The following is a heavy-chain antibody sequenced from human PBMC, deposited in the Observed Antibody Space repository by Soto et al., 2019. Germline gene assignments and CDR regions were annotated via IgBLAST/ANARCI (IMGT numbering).Heavy chain of an antibody. Sequence: QVQLVESGGGVVQPGRSLRLSCAASGFTFSSYGMHWVRQAPGKGLEWVAVISYDGSNKYYADSVKGRFTISRDNSKNTLYLQMNSLRAEDTAVYYCANGHGITMVRGVLWGQGTLVTVSS. D-gene: IGHD3-10*01. J-gene: IGHJ4*02. CDR3: ANGHGITMVRGVL. CDR1: GFTFSSYG. CDR2: ISYDGSNK. V-gene: IGHV3-30*18.